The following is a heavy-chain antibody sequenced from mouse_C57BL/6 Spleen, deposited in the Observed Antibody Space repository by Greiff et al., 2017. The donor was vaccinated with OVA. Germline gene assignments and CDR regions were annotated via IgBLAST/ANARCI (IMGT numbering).Heavy chain of an antibody. CDR1: GYTFTSYW. V-gene: IGHV1-59*01. J-gene: IGHJ2*01. D-gene: IGHD1-1*01. Sequence: QVQLQQSGAELVRPGTSVKLSCKASGYTFTSYWMHWVKQRPGQGLEWIGVIDPSDSYTNYNQKFKGKATLTVDTSSSTAYMQLSSLTSEDSAVYYCARRHYGNDYWGQGTTLTVSS. CDR2: IDPSDSYT. CDR3: ARRHYGNDY.